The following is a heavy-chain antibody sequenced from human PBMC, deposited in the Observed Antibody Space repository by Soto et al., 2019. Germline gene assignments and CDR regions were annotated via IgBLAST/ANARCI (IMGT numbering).Heavy chain of an antibody. D-gene: IGHD1-26*01. CDR3: AKGGAIVAAGTRVYLYNAMDV. CDR1: GYTFTGYY. Sequence: ASVKVSCKASGYTFTGYYVHWVRQAPGQGLARMGWINPNSGDTYLAQRFQGRVTMNRDTSIGTAYMELRGLTSDDTAEYYCAKGGAIVAAGTRVYLYNAMDVWGQGTTVTVSS. CDR2: INPNSGDT. J-gene: IGHJ6*02. V-gene: IGHV1-2*02.